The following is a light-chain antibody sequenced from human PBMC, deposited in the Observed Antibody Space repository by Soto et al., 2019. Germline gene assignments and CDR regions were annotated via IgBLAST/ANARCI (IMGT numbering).Light chain of an antibody. V-gene: IGKV3-11*01. CDR1: QCVSSN. J-gene: IGKJ1*01. Sequence: EVVMTQSPAPLSLSPGERATLSRRASQCVSSNLAWYQQKPGQAPRLLIYGASTRATGIPARFSGSGSGTDFTLTISSLEPEDFAVYYCQQRSSWPQAFGQGTKVDIK. CDR3: QQRSSWPQA. CDR2: GAS.